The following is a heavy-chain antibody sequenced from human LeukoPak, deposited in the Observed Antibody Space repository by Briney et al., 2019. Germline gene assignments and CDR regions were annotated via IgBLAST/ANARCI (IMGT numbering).Heavy chain of an antibody. CDR3: AKDHKLEGYRYFDY. CDR2: IAYDERKM. J-gene: IGHJ4*02. V-gene: IGHV3-30*02. Sequence: QAGGSLSLSCAASRFSFSSYGIHWVRQAPGKVREWVAFIAYDERKMYYAEFVKGRFTISRDNSRNTLYLQMNSLRAEDTAVYYCAKDHKLEGYRYFDYWGQGTLVTVSS. CDR1: RFSFSSYG. D-gene: IGHD5-18*01.